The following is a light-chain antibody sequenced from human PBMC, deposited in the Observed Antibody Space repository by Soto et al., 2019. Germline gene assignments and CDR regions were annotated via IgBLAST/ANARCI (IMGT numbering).Light chain of an antibody. CDR3: SSYTGSSTYV. V-gene: IGLV2-18*02. CDR1: SSDVGSYNR. Sequence: QSSLTQPPSVSGSPGQSVTISCTGTSSDVGSYNRVSWYQQPPGTAPKLMIYEVSNRPPGVPDRFSGSKSGNTASLTISGLQAEDEADYYCSSYTGSSTYVFGTGTKVTVL. CDR2: EVS. J-gene: IGLJ1*01.